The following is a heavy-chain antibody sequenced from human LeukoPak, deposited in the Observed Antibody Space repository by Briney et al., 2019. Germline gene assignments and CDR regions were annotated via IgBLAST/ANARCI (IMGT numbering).Heavy chain of an antibody. CDR2: IYYSGST. D-gene: IGHD6-13*01. CDR1: GGSISSSSYY. V-gene: IGHV4-39*01. CDR3: AGGIAAIDALDY. J-gene: IGHJ4*02. Sequence: PSEILSLTCTVSGGSISSSSYYWGWIRQPPGKGLEWIGSIYYSGSTYYNPSLKSRVTISVDTSKNQFSLKLSSVTAADTAVYYCAGGIAAIDALDYWGQGTLVTVSS.